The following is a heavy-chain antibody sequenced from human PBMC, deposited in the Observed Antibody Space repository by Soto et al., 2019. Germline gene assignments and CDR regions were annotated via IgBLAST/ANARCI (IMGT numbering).Heavy chain of an antibody. CDR2: INHSGST. CDR3: ARSFGYGDYTRLDY. Sequence: QVQLQQWGAGLLKPSETLSLTCAVYGGSFSGYYWSWIRQPPGKGLEWIGEINHSGSTNYNPSLKSRITISVDTSKNQFAQKLSSVTAADTAEYYCARSFGYGDYTRLDYWGQGTLVTVSS. V-gene: IGHV4-34*01. CDR1: GGSFSGYY. D-gene: IGHD4-17*01. J-gene: IGHJ4*02.